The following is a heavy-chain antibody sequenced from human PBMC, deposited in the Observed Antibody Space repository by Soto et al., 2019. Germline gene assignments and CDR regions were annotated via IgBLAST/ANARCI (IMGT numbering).Heavy chain of an antibody. V-gene: IGHV4-59*02. CDR1: GASVSSYF. CDR2: IYNSGRT. J-gene: IGHJ6*02. D-gene: IGHD6-19*01. Sequence: PSETLSLTCTVSGASVSSYFWSWVRQPPGKGLEWIGYIYNSGRTNYNPSIKSRVTISLDTSDNDFSLRLTSLTAADTAVYYCARVHSGWSSGHGLDVWGQGTTVTVSS. CDR3: ARVHSGWSSGHGLDV.